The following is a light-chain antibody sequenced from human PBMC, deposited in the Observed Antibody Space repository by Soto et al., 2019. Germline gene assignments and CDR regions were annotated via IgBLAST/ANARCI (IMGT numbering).Light chain of an antibody. V-gene: IGKV3-20*01. CDR2: GAS. CDR3: QQYDASPVT. CDR1: QSFSGTY. J-gene: IGKJ5*01. Sequence: EIVMTQSPATLSVSPGEGATLSCRASQSFSGTYLAWYQQKPGQAPRLLIYGASSRATGIPDRFSGSGSGTDFSLTVSRLEPEDFAVYYCQQYDASPVTFGQGTRLEIK.